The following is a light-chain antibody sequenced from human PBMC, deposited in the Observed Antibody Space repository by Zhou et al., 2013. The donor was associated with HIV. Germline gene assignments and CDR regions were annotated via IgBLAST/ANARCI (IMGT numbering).Light chain of an antibody. CDR2: GAA. CDR1: QDIRHD. Sequence: DIQMTQSPSSLSASVGDRVTITCRASQDIRHDLGWYQQKAGKAPKRLLYGAASLGSGVPSRFSGSRSGTEFNFTIISLQPEDFATYYCLQHSSYPLTFGGGTKVEI. CDR3: LQHSSYPLT. J-gene: IGKJ4*01. V-gene: IGKV1-17*01.